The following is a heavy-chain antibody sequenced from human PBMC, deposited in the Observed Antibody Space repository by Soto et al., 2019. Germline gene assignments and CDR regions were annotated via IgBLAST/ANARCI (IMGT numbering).Heavy chain of an antibody. V-gene: IGHV4-31*03. D-gene: IGHD3-10*01. J-gene: IGHJ5*02. CDR2: IYYSGST. CDR3: ARDPYYYGSGTRFDP. CDR1: GGSISSGGYY. Sequence: SETLSLTCTVSGGSISSGGYYWSWIRQHPGKGLEWIGYIYYSGSTYYNPSLKSRVTISVDTSKNQFSLKLSSVTAADTAVYYCARDPYYYGSGTRFDPWGQGTLVTVSS.